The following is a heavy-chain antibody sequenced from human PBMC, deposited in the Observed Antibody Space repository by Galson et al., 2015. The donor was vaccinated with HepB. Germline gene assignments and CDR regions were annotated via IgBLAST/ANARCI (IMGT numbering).Heavy chain of an antibody. Sequence: ESLKISCKGSGYSFTSYWIGWVRQMPGKGLEWMGIIYPGDSDTRYSPSLQGQVTISADKSISTAYLQWSSLKASDTAMYYCARLGPPHYYYYGMDVWGQGTTVTVSS. CDR1: GYSFTSYW. CDR2: IYPGDSDT. CDR3: ARLGPPHYYYYGMDV. V-gene: IGHV5-51*01. J-gene: IGHJ6*02.